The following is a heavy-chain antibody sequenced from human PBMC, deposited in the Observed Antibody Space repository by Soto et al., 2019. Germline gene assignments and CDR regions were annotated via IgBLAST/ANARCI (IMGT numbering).Heavy chain of an antibody. CDR3: AREVKPSYCDFWSGYYTDWFDP. V-gene: IGHV3-33*01. CDR1: GFTFSSYG. Sequence: QVQLVESGGGVVQPGRSLRLSCAASGFTFSSYGMHWVRQAPGKGLEWVAVIWYDGSNKYYADSVKGRFTISRDNSKNTLYLQMNSLRAEDTAVYYCAREVKPSYCDFWSGYYTDWFDPWGQGTLVTVSS. J-gene: IGHJ5*02. CDR2: IWYDGSNK. D-gene: IGHD3-3*01.